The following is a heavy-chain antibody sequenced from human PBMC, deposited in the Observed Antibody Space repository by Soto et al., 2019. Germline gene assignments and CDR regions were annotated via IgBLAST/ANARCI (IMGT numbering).Heavy chain of an antibody. CDR1: GSTFTNYA. Sequence: ASVKVSCKASGSTFTNYATHWVRQAPGQRLEWMGWINAGNGNTKYSQKFQGRVTITRDTSASTAHMELSSLRSEDTAVYYCARVSGYYLPDYWGQGTLVTVSS. CDR2: INAGNGNT. V-gene: IGHV1-3*01. CDR3: ARVSGYYLPDY. J-gene: IGHJ4*02. D-gene: IGHD5-12*01.